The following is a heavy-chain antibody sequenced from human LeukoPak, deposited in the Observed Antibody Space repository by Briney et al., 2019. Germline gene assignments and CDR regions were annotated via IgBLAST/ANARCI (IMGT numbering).Heavy chain of an antibody. CDR3: ARDYGDYVADY. V-gene: IGHV3-30*03. J-gene: IGHJ4*02. D-gene: IGHD4-17*01. CDR2: ISYDGSNK. CDR1: GFTFSSYG. Sequence: GGSLRLSCAASGFTFSSYGMHWVRQAPGKGLEWVAVISYDGSNKYYADSVKGRFTISRDNSKNTLYLQMNSLRAKDTAVYYCARDYGDYVADYWGQGTLVTVSS.